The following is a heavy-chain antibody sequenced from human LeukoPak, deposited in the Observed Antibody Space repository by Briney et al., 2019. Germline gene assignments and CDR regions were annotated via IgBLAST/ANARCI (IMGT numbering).Heavy chain of an antibody. Sequence: GGSLRLSCVGSGFTFSNYGMPWVRQGPGKGLEWVALIWYDGSRKFYSDSVRGRFTISRDNSKNTLYLEMDSLRDEDTAKYYCAKARDGYNYGHHWGQGTLVTVSP. V-gene: IGHV3-33*03. CDR2: IWYDGSRK. CDR3: AKARDGYNYGHH. D-gene: IGHD5-24*01. CDR1: GFTFSNYG. J-gene: IGHJ4*02.